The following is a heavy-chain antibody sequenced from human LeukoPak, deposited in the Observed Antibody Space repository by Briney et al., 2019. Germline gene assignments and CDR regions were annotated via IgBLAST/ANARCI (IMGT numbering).Heavy chain of an antibody. J-gene: IGHJ6*02. Sequence: GRSLRLSCAASGFTFSSYVMHRVRQPAGKGLEWVAIMSYDGSNEDYADSVKGRFTLSRDNAKNMLYLQMDSLRVDDTAIYYCAGVMYAGTTIYGLDVWGQGTTVTVSS. CDR1: GFTFSSYV. V-gene: IGHV3-30-3*01. D-gene: IGHD2-8*01. CDR2: MSYDGSNE. CDR3: AGVMYAGTTIYGLDV.